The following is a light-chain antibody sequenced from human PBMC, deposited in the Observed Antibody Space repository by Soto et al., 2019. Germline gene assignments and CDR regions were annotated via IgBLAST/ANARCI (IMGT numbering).Light chain of an antibody. V-gene: IGKV2-28*01. Sequence: IVMTQSPLSLPVTPGEPASISCRSSQSLLHSNGYNYLDWYLQKPGQSPQLLIYLGSNRASGVPDGFSGSGSGTDFTLKINRVEAEDVGVYYCMQALQTPFTFGPGTKVEIK. CDR2: LGS. CDR1: QSLLHSNGYNY. CDR3: MQALQTPFT. J-gene: IGKJ3*01.